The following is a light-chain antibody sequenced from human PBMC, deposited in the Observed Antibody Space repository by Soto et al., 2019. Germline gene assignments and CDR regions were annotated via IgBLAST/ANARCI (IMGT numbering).Light chain of an antibody. J-gene: IGLJ1*01. Sequence: QSALTQPASVSGSPGQSITVSCTGASGDVGNYKFVSWYQQHPGKAPKLIIFEVDKRPSGVSDRFSGSKSGNTASLTVSGLQAEDEADYYGCSYSGRSTFVFGTGTKVTVL. CDR1: SGDVGNYKF. CDR2: EVD. V-gene: IGLV2-23*02. CDR3: CSYSGRSTFV.